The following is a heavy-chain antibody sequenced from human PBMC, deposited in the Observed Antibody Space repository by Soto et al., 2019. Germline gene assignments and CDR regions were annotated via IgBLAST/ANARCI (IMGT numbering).Heavy chain of an antibody. Sequence: GASVKVSCKASGFTFTIYGITWVRQAPGQGLEWMGWISANNVNTHYAQKFQGRVTMTTDTSTSTAYMELRSLRSDDTVVYYCARRVAVAPVYDAYDIWGQGTMVTVSS. CDR3: ARRVAVAPVYDAYDI. V-gene: IGHV1-18*01. D-gene: IGHD2-15*01. J-gene: IGHJ3*02. CDR2: ISANNVNT. CDR1: GFTFTIYG.